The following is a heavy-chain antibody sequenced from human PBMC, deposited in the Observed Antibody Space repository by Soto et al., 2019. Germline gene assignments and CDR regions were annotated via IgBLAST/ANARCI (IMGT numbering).Heavy chain of an antibody. CDR3: ARAKRGGFDY. Sequence: EVQLVESGGNLIQPGGSLRLSCAASGFTVSSNYIGWVRQAPGKGLECVSLISSGGTTYYTDSVKGRFTISRDNSNNTVYLQMNSLRAEDTAVYYCARAKRGGFDYWGQGTLVTVSS. CDR2: ISSGGTT. D-gene: IGHD3-16*01. J-gene: IGHJ4*02. V-gene: IGHV3-53*01. CDR1: GFTVSSNY.